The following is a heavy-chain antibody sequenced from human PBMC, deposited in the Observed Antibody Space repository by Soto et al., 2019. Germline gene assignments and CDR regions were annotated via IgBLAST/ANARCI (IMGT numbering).Heavy chain of an antibody. J-gene: IGHJ6*02. Sequence: GGSLRLSCAASGFTFSSYSMNWVRQAPGKGLEWVSSISSSSSYICYADSVKGRFTISRDNAKNSLYLQMNSLRAEDTAVYYCARWSSSASYYYYYGMDVWGQGTTVTVSS. CDR3: ARWSSSASYYYYYGMDV. D-gene: IGHD6-6*01. CDR1: GFTFSSYS. CDR2: ISSSSSYI. V-gene: IGHV3-21*01.